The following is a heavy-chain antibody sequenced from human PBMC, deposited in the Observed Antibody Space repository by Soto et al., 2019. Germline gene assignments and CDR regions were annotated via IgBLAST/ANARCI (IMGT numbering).Heavy chain of an antibody. Sequence: QVQLVQSGPEVKKPGASVQVSCKASGYTFNTYGISWVRQAPGQGLEWMGWISGYNGNTNYEQNLQDRVTLTIDTTTITAYMELRSLRSDDTALYYCARAVPLDYWGEGTLVTVSS. J-gene: IGHJ4*02. CDR1: GYTFNTYG. D-gene: IGHD6-19*01. CDR3: ARAVPLDY. CDR2: ISGYNGNT. V-gene: IGHV1-18*04.